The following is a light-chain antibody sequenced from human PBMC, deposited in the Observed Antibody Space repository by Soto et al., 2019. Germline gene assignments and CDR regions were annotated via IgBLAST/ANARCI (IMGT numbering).Light chain of an antibody. J-gene: IGKJ2*03. CDR3: QRYGSSPLYS. V-gene: IGKV3-20*01. CDR1: QSVSSTY. CDR2: GAS. Sequence: EIALTQSPGTLSLSPGERASLSCRTSQSVSSTYLAWYQLRPGQAPRLLIYGASTRAPGIPDRFSGSVSGTDFTLTISRLEPEDFAVYYCQRYGSSPLYSFGQGTKLEIK.